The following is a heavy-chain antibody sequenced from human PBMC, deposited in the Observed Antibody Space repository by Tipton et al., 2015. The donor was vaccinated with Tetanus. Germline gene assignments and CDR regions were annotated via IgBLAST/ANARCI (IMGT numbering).Heavy chain of an antibody. D-gene: IGHD3-3*01. Sequence: QSGAEVKKPGASVRVSCKATGYPISDFGISWVRQAPGQGLEWMGIIYPDDSDTRYSPPFQGHVTISVDKSINTAYLQWDSLKASDTAIYYCARHPDLWSGYYFDLWGQGTLVNVSS. J-gene: IGHJ4*02. CDR1: GYPISDFG. V-gene: IGHV5-51*01. CDR2: IYPDDSDT. CDR3: ARHPDLWSGYYFDL.